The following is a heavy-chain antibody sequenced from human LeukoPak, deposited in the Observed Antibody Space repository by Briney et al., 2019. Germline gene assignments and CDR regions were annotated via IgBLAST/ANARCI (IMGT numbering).Heavy chain of an antibody. CDR2: IYPDDSDT. CDR1: GCRFTSYW. V-gene: IGHV5-51*01. CDR3: ARQGGERNWFDP. Sequence: GESLEISFQGSGCRFTSYWIGWVRPKPGKGVEWGGMIYPDDSDTRYSPSFLGQVTISADTSINTAYLQWSSLMASDTAIYYCARQGGERNWFDPWGQGTLVTVSS. J-gene: IGHJ5*02. D-gene: IGHD3-10*01.